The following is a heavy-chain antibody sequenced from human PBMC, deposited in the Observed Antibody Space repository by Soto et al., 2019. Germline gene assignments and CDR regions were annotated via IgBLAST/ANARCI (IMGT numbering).Heavy chain of an antibody. Sequence: SETLSLTCTVSGGSISSYYWSWIRQPPGKGLEWIGYIYYSGSTNYNPSLKSRVTISVDTSKNQFSLKLSSVTAADTAVYYCARELGYCSSTSCYGDAFDIWGQGTMVTVSS. V-gene: IGHV4-59*01. D-gene: IGHD2-2*01. CDR2: IYYSGST. CDR1: GGSISSYY. CDR3: ARELGYCSSTSCYGDAFDI. J-gene: IGHJ3*02.